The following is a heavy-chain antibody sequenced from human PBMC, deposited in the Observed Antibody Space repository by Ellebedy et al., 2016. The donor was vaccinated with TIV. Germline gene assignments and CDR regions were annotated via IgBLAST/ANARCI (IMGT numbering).Heavy chain of an antibody. J-gene: IGHJ4*02. Sequence: GESLKISXAASGFTFSSYAMSWVRQAPGKGLEWVSAISGSGGSTYYADSVKGRFTISRDNSKNTLYLQMNSLRAEDTAVYYCARGGSRGDYFDYWGQGTLVTVSS. CDR2: ISGSGGST. V-gene: IGHV3-23*01. D-gene: IGHD2-2*01. CDR1: GFTFSSYA. CDR3: ARGGSRGDYFDY.